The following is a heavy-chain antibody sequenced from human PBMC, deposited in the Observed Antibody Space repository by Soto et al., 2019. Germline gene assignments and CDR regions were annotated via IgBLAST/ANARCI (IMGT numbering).Heavy chain of an antibody. Sequence: LGESLKISCKGSGYSFTSYWIGWVRQMPGKGLEWMGIIYPGDSDTRYSPSFQGQVTISADKSISTAYLQWSSLKASDTAMYYCARHGDSYYYYYGMDVWGQGTTVTVSS. CDR1: GYSFTSYW. CDR3: ARHGDSYYYYYGMDV. V-gene: IGHV5-51*01. D-gene: IGHD2-15*01. J-gene: IGHJ6*02. CDR2: IYPGDSDT.